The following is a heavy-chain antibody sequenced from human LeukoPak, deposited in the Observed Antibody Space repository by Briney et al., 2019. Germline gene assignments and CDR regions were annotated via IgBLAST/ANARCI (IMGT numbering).Heavy chain of an antibody. CDR2: IAYDGGNK. CDR1: GFTFSNYA. J-gene: IGHJ4*02. D-gene: IGHD3-22*01. V-gene: IGHV3-30-3*01. CDR3: ARDAGRRITMIVVVITGYFDY. Sequence: GGSLRLSCAASGFTFSNYALHWVRQAPGKGLEWVTDIAYDGGNKYYADSVKGRFTISSDNSKNTLYLQMNSLRAEDTAVYYCARDAGRRITMIVVVITGYFDYWGQGTLVTVSS.